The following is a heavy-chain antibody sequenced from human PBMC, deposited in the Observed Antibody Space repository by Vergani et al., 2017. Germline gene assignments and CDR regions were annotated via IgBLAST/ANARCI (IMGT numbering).Heavy chain of an antibody. CDR2: VNPEGTNT. D-gene: IGHD5-12*01. Sequence: VQLVESGGGLVQPGGSLRLSCAASGFTFSRHWMHWVRQAPGKGLVWVSRVNPEGTNTPYADSVKGRFTISRDNAKNMMYLQLNSLRGDDTAIYYCVRARCSGPCFMSNWFDSWGQGTLVTVSS. J-gene: IGHJ5*01. CDR1: GFTFSRHW. V-gene: IGHV3-74*01. CDR3: VRARCSGPCFMSNWFDS.